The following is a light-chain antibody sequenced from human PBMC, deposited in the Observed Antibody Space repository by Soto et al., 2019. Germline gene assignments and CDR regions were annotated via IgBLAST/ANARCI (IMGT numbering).Light chain of an antibody. CDR3: SSYTSSSTVV. CDR1: SSDVGGYDY. Sequence: QSVLTQPASVSGSPGQSITISCTGTSSDVGGYDYVSWYQHHPGKAPKLMIYDVSNRPSGVSNRFSGSKSRNTASLTISWLQAEDEADYYCSSYTSSSTVVFGGGTKLTVL. CDR2: DVS. J-gene: IGLJ2*01. V-gene: IGLV2-14*03.